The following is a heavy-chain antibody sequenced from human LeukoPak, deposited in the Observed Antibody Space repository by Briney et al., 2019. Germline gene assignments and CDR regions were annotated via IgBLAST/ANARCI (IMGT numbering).Heavy chain of an antibody. Sequence: GGSLRLSCAASGFTFSSYAMSWVRQAPGKGLEWVSAISGSGGSTYYADSVKGRLTISRDNSKNTLYLQMNSLRAEDTAVYYCATTTDSSGYYRASYFDYWGQGTLVTVSS. CDR3: ATTTDSSGYYRASYFDY. CDR2: ISGSGGST. CDR1: GFTFSSYA. D-gene: IGHD3-22*01. V-gene: IGHV3-23*01. J-gene: IGHJ4*02.